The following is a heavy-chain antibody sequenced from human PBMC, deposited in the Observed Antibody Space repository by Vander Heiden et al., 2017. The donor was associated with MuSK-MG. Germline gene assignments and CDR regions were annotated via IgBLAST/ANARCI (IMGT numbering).Heavy chain of an antibody. CDR2: INPNSGAA. J-gene: IGHJ6*02. CDR1: GYNFAGYY. D-gene: IGHD2-15*01. V-gene: IGHV1-2*02. CDR3: ATYCSGDSCHGDYTYYHNMDV. Sequence: QVQLVQSGAEVKKPGASVKVSCEALGYNFAGYYIHWVRHAPGQGLEWLGWINPNSGAADYAQKFQGRVTMTRDTSITTAYMELSRLTSDDTAVYYCATYCSGDSCHGDYTYYHNMDVWGQGTTVIVSS.